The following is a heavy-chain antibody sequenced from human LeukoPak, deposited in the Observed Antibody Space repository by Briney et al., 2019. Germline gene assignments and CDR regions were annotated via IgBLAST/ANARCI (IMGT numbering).Heavy chain of an antibody. J-gene: IGHJ4*02. Sequence: GGSLRLSCAASGLTFSNNYMTWVRQAPGKGLEWVSVSDSGGNIYSADSVKGRFTSSRDDSKTTLYLQMNSLRLEDTAVYYCAGGTTVTTAFDYWGQGILVTVSS. D-gene: IGHD4-11*01. CDR3: AGGTTVTTAFDY. CDR2: SDSGGNI. CDR1: GLTFSNNY. V-gene: IGHV3-53*01.